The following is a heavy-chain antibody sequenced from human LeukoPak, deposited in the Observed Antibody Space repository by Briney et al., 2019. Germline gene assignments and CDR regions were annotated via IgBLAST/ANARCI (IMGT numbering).Heavy chain of an antibody. CDR3: ARLGYYYCYMDV. Sequence: PGGSLRLSCAVSGFTFEDFGMSWVRQAPGKGLEWVSTINWNGGRTGYAESVKGRFTISRDNAKNSLYLQMNSLRAEDTALYYCARLGYYYCYMDVWGNGTTVTVSS. CDR1: GFTFEDFG. CDR2: INWNGGRT. V-gene: IGHV3-20*04. D-gene: IGHD3-3*01. J-gene: IGHJ6*03.